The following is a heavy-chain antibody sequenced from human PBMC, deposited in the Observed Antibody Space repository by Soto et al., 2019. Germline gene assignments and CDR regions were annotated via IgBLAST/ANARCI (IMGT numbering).Heavy chain of an antibody. Sequence: GGSLRLSCAASGFTFSSYAMSWVRQAPGKGLEWVSAISGSGGSTYYADSVKGRFTISRDNSKNTLYLQMNSLRAEDTAVYYSEKGVDPQMISFLVDYWGQGSLVTVSS. CDR1: GFTFSSYA. CDR2: ISGSGGST. D-gene: IGHD3-3*01. V-gene: IGHV3-23*01. CDR3: EKGVDPQMISFLVDY. J-gene: IGHJ4*02.